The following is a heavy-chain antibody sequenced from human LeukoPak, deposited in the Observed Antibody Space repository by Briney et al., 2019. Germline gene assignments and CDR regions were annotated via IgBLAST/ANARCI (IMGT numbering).Heavy chain of an antibody. V-gene: IGHV4-34*01. CDR3: ARGAGYCSGGSCSRLKYYFDY. CDR1: GGSFSGYY. Sequence: SETLSLTCAVYGGSFSGYYWSWIRQPPGKGLEWIGEINHSGSTIYNPSLKSRVTISVDTSKNQFSLKLSSVTAADTAVYYCARGAGYCSGGSCSRLKYYFDYWGQGTLVTVSS. D-gene: IGHD2-15*01. CDR2: INHSGST. J-gene: IGHJ4*02.